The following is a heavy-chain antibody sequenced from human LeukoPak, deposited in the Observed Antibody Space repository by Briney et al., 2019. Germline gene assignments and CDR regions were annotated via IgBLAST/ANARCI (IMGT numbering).Heavy chain of an antibody. CDR3: ARKIPSYCSSSSCYTYFDY. CDR2: ISTYNGNT. D-gene: IGHD2-2*02. Sequence: ASVNVSCKASGYTFTNYGISWVRQAPGQGLEWMGWISTYNGNTNYAQKLQGRVTMTTDTSTTTAYMELRSLRSDDMAVYYCARKIPSYCSSSSCYTYFDYWGQGTLVTVSS. J-gene: IGHJ4*02. V-gene: IGHV1-18*03. CDR1: GYTFTNYG.